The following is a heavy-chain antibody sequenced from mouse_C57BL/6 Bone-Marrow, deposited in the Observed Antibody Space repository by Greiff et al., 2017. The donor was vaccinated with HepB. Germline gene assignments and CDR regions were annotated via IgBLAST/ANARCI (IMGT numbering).Heavy chain of an antibody. CDR2: IDPENGDT. CDR1: GFNIKDDY. D-gene: IGHD2-1*01. J-gene: IGHJ2*01. V-gene: IGHV14-4*01. CDR3: ASLDYGTY. Sequence: EVQLQPSGAELVRPGASVKLSCTASGFNIKDDYMHWVTQRPEQGLEWIGCIDPENGDTEYASKFQCKATITADPFSITAYLQLSSLSSEDTAVYYCASLDYGTYWGQGTTHTVSS.